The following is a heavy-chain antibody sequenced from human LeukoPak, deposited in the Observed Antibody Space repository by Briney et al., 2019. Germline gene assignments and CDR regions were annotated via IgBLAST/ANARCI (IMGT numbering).Heavy chain of an antibody. Sequence: PGGSLRLSCAASGLTVSSNCMSWVRQAPGKGLEWVSSIDSSGGYMFYADSVKGRFIISRDNAKDSLYLQMNSLRVEDTAVYYCLRGDRRDYWGQGTLVTVSS. CDR2: IDSSGGYM. J-gene: IGHJ4*02. CDR1: GLTVSSNC. V-gene: IGHV3-21*06. CDR3: LRGDRRDY.